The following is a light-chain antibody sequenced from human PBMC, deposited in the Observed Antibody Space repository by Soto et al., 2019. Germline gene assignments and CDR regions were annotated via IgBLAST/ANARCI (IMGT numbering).Light chain of an antibody. CDR1: QDINNC. Sequence: DIQMTQSPSSLSASVGDRVTITCQASQDINNCLNWYQQSPGKAPKLLIYDASNLETGVPSRFSASGSGTDFSFTISSLQPDDIATYFCQQCDDLSLTFGGGTKVDIK. CDR2: DAS. V-gene: IGKV1-33*01. J-gene: IGKJ4*01. CDR3: QQCDDLSLT.